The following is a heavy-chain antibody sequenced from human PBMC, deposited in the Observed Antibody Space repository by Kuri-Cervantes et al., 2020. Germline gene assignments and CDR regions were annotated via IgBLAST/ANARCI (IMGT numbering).Heavy chain of an antibody. CDR3: ARDLGGRGDLLYYFDY. J-gene: IGHJ4*02. CDR1: GYTFTSYG. CDR2: ISAYNGNT. Sequence: ASVKVSCKASGYTFTSYGISWVRQAPGQGLEWMGWISAYNGNTNYAQKLQGRVTMTTDTSTSTAYMELRSLRSDDTAVYYCARDLGGRGDLLYYFDYWGQGTLVTVSS. D-gene: IGHD1-26*01. V-gene: IGHV1-18*01.